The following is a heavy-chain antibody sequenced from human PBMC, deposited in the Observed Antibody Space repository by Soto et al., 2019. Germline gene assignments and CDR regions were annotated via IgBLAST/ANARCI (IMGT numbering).Heavy chain of an antibody. Sequence: SETLSLTCSVSGGSISSGGFYWSWIRQHPGKGLEWIGYIYHSGSTYYNPSLKSRVTISVDRSKNQFSLKLSSVTAADTAVYYCARRSSVTSFDYWGQGTLVTVSS. CDR2: IYHSGST. CDR1: GGSISSGGFY. V-gene: IGHV4-30-2*01. D-gene: IGHD4-17*01. J-gene: IGHJ4*02. CDR3: ARRSSVTSFDY.